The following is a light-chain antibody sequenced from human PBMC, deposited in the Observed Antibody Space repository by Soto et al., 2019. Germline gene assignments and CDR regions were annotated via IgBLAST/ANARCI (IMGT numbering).Light chain of an antibody. CDR1: QSIGGY. CDR3: QHYNSYSEA. Sequence: DIQMTQSPSSLSAFVGDRVTITCRASQSIGGYLNWYQQKPGKAPKLLIYAASSLQSGVPPRFTGSGSETEFTLTISSLQPDDFATYYCQHYNSYSEAFGQGTKVELK. CDR2: AAS. V-gene: IGKV1-39*01. J-gene: IGKJ1*01.